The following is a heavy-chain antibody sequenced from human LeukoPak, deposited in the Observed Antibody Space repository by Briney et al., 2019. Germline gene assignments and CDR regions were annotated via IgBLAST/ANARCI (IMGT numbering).Heavy chain of an antibody. CDR3: ARAGNGFDI. V-gene: IGHV3-74*01. J-gene: IGHJ3*02. CDR2: INGDGGIT. Sequence: GGSLRLSCAASGFSFSRYWIHWVRQAPGEGLVLGSRINGDGGITTYADSVWGRFTISRENAKNTLYLQMNSLRAEDTAVYYCARAGNGFDIWGRGTMVTVSS. CDR1: GFSFSRYW.